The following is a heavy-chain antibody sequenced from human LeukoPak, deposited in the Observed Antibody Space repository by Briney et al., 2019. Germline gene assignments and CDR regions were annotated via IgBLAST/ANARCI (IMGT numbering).Heavy chain of an antibody. J-gene: IGHJ4*02. D-gene: IGHD3-10*01. CDR1: GFTFTAFD. Sequence: GGSLRLSCAASGFTFTAFDMHWVRQATGRGLEWVAHIDTVGDTYYPGSVKGRFTVSSEKAKNSFYLQMNSLRAGDTAVYYCARGERFGEAIDYWGQGTPVTVSS. CDR3: ARGERFGEAIDY. CDR2: IDTVGDT. V-gene: IGHV3-13*04.